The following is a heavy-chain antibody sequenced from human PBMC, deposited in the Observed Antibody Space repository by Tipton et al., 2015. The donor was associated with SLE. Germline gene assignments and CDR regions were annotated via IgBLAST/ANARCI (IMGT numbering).Heavy chain of an antibody. CDR3: ARVTVHHAFDI. Sequence: TLSLTCTVSGGSISSGGYYWSWIRQHPGKGLEWIGYIYYSGSTYYNPSLKSRVTISVDTSKNQFSLKLSSVTAADTAVYYCARVTVHHAFDIWGQGTMVTVSS. CDR2: IYYSGST. V-gene: IGHV4-31*03. CDR1: GGSISSGGYY. J-gene: IGHJ3*02. D-gene: IGHD4-11*01.